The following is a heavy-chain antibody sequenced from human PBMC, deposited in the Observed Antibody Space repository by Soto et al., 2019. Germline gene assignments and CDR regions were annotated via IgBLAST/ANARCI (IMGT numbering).Heavy chain of an antibody. CDR1: GGSISSSSYY. Sequence: QLQLQESGPGLVKPSETLSLTCTVSGGSISSSSYYWGWIRQPPGKVLEWIGSIYYRGSTYYNPSLTSRLTISVDTPTIRFSRELRSATAADAAVYSFARHTPAIALADHLGQGTLGTVSS. J-gene: IGHJ4*02. V-gene: IGHV4-39*01. CDR3: ARHTPAIALADH. CDR2: IYYRGST. D-gene: IGHD2-15*01.